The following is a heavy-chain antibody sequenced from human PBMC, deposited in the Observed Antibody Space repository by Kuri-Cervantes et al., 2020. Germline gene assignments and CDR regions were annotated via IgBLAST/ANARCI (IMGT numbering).Heavy chain of an antibody. Sequence: SVKVSCKASGGTFNFYAIKCVRQAPGQGLEWMGGIIPLLRTANYAQKFQGRVTITADTSTRTVYMGLSSLRSDDTAVYYCATYDSSDYYYGVHYYYMAVWGKGTTVIVSS. D-gene: IGHD3-22*01. CDR1: GGTFNFYA. J-gene: IGHJ6*03. CDR2: IIPLLRTA. CDR3: ATYDSSDYYYGVHYYYMAV. V-gene: IGHV1-69*06.